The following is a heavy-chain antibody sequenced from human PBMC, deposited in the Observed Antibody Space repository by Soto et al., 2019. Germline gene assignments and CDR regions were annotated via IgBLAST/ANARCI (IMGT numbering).Heavy chain of an antibody. Sequence: ASVKVSCKASGGTFSSYAISWVRQAPGQGLEWMGGIIPIFGTANYAQKFQGRVTITADESTSTAYMELSSLRSEDTAVYYCASGPWDCTNGVCYRSPVDYWGQGTLVTVSS. V-gene: IGHV1-69*13. J-gene: IGHJ4*02. CDR3: ASGPWDCTNGVCYRSPVDY. CDR1: GGTFSSYA. D-gene: IGHD2-8*01. CDR2: IIPIFGTA.